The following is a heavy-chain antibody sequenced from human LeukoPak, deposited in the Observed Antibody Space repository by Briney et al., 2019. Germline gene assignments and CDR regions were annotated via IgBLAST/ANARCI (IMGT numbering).Heavy chain of an antibody. D-gene: IGHD4-17*01. CDR1: GFTFSSYS. CDR2: ISYDGSNK. J-gene: IGHJ4*02. Sequence: GGSLRLSCAASGFTFSSYSMNWVRQAPGKGLEWVAVISYDGSNKYYADSVKGRFTISRDNSKNTLYLQMNSLRAEDTAVYYCARETTYGDYFDYWGQGTLVTVSS. CDR3: ARETTYGDYFDY. V-gene: IGHV3-30*03.